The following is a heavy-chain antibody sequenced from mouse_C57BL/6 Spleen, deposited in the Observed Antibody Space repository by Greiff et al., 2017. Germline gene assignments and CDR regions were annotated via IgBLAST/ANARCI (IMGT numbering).Heavy chain of an antibody. CDR2: IYPGDGDT. V-gene: IGHV1-82*01. CDR1: GYAFSSSW. J-gene: IGHJ2*01. CDR3: ATVADSRYFDY. Sequence: VQLQQSGPELVKPGASVKISCKASGYAFSSSWMNWVKQRPGKGLEWIGRIYPGDGDTNYNGKFKGKATLTADKSYSTAYLQLSSLTSEDSAVYFWATVADSRYFDYWGQGTTLTVSS.